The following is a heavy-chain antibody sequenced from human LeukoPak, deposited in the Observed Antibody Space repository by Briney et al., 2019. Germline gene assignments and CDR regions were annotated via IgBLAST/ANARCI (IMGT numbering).Heavy chain of an antibody. J-gene: IGHJ4*02. Sequence: GGSLRLSCAASGFTVSSNYVSWVRQAPGKGLEWVSVIYSGGTTFSADSVKGRFSVSRDLSKNTLYLQMNSLRAEDTAVYYCAKGSSGASYYFDYWGQGTLVTVSS. D-gene: IGHD3-10*01. CDR3: AKGSSGASYYFDY. CDR2: IYSGGTT. V-gene: IGHV3-53*01. CDR1: GFTVSSNY.